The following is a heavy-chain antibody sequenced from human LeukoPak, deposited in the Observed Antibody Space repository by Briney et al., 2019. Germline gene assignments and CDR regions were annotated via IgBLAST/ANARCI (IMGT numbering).Heavy chain of an antibody. CDR3: ARAPDAFDI. CDR2: IWYDGSNK. V-gene: IGHV3-33*01. J-gene: IGHJ3*02. CDR1: GFTFSSYG. Sequence: GGSLRLSCAASGFTFSSYGMHWVRQAPGKGLEWVAVIWYDGSNKYYADSVKGRFTISRDNSENTLYLQMNSLRAEDTAVYYCARAPDAFDIWGQGTMVTVSS.